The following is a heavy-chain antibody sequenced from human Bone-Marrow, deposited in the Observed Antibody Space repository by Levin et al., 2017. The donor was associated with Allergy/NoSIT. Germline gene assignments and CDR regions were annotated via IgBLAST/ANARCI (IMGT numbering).Heavy chain of an antibody. CDR2: TNSDGSST. D-gene: IGHD6-13*01. V-gene: IGHV3-74*01. CDR1: GFTFSSYW. CDR3: AGEARSALDI. Sequence: GESLKISCAASGFTFSSYWMHWVRQAPGKGLVWVSRTNSDGSSTAYADSVKGRFTISRDNAKNTLYLQMNSLRADDTAVYYCAGEARSALDIWGQGTMVTVSS. J-gene: IGHJ3*02.